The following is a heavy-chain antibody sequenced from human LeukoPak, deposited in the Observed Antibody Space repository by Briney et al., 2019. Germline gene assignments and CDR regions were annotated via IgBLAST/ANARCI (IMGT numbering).Heavy chain of an antibody. CDR1: GFTFSSYW. Sequence: GGSLRLSCAASGFTFSSYWMSWVRQAPGKGLEWVANIKQDGSEKYYVDSVKGRFTISRDNAKNSLYLQMNSLRAEDTALYYCAKAGGIVVVTAPFDYWGHGTLVTVSS. V-gene: IGHV3-7*03. D-gene: IGHD2-21*02. J-gene: IGHJ4*01. CDR2: IKQDGSEK. CDR3: AKAGGIVVVTAPFDY.